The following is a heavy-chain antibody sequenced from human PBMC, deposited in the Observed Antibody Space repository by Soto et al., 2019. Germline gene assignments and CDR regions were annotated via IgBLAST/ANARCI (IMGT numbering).Heavy chain of an antibody. CDR3: AKDPDYDFWSGYYGGHWFDP. V-gene: IGHV3-23*01. CDR2: ISGSGGST. J-gene: IGHJ5*02. Sequence: PGGSLRLSCAASGFTFSSYAMSWVRQAPGKGLEWVSAISGSGGSTYYADSVKGRFTISRDNSKNTLYLQMNSLRAEDTAVYYCAKDPDYDFWSGYYGGHWFDPWGQGTLVTVSS. CDR1: GFTFSSYA. D-gene: IGHD3-3*01.